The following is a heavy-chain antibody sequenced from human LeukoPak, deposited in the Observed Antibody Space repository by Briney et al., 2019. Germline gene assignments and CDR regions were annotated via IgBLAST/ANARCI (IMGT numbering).Heavy chain of an antibody. D-gene: IGHD4-17*01. Sequence: PSETLSLTCTVSGASIGSYFWSWIRQPPGKGLEWIGYIYYGGGTNYHPSFESRITISVDTSKNRISLNLTSVTASDTAIYYCARERGDYDSDNWFDSWGQGTLVTVSS. CDR1: GASIGSYF. CDR3: ARERGDYDSDNWFDS. V-gene: IGHV4-59*01. J-gene: IGHJ5*01. CDR2: IYYGGGT.